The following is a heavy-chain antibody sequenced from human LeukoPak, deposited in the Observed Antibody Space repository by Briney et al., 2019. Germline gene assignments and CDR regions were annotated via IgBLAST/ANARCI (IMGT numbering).Heavy chain of an antibody. CDR2: IYYSGST. CDR3: ARDLTTIFGVVIPGQFDY. Sequence: SETLSLTCTVSGGSISSSSYYWGWIRQPPGKGLEWIGSIYYSGSTYYNPSLKSRVTISVDTSKNQFSLKLSSVTATDTAVYYRARDLTTIFGVVIPGQFDYWGQGTLVTVSS. J-gene: IGHJ4*02. D-gene: IGHD3-3*01. CDR1: GGSISSSSYY. V-gene: IGHV4-39*07.